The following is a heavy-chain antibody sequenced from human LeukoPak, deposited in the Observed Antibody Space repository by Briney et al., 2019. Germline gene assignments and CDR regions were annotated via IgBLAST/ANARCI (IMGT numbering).Heavy chain of an antibody. CDR3: ARALGYPQYCSGGSCLLPEGARYYYYGMDV. Sequence: SETLSLTCTVSGGSISSNYWSWLRQPPGKGLEWIGYIYYSGNTDYSPSLKRRVTISVDTSKQQFSLKLSSVTAAYTAVYYCARALGYPQYCSGGSCLLPEGARYYYYGMDVWGQGTTVTVSS. CDR1: GGSISSNY. J-gene: IGHJ6*02. CDR2: IYYSGNT. V-gene: IGHV4-59*12. D-gene: IGHD2-15*01.